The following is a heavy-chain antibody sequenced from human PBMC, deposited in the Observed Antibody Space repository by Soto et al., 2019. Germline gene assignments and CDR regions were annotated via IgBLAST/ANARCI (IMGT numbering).Heavy chain of an antibody. Sequence: QLQESGRGLVKPSETLSLTCTVSGGSVSSTTYYWGWIRQPPGKGLEWIGTISYSGATYYNPSLNSRVTISVDTSKNQFSLNLTSVTAADTATYYCATDLYYYETSGFYFFLPLDFWGQGSLVTVSS. V-gene: IGHV4-39*01. J-gene: IGHJ4*02. CDR2: ISYSGAT. CDR3: ATDLYYYETSGFYFFLPLDF. D-gene: IGHD3-22*01. CDR1: GGSVSSTTYY.